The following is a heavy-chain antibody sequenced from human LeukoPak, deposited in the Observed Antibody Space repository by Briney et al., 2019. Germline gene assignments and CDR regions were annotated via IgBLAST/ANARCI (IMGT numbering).Heavy chain of an antibody. CDR1: GVSITSGSYY. CDR3: ARGASPKDAVFFDY. Sequence: SETLSLTCSVSGVSITSGSYYWGWIRQSAGKGLEWIGRVHSSGDIYHNAAFRSRAAVSGDASKNQFFLQLNSVTAADTAVYYCARGASPKDAVFFDYWGQGALITVSS. D-gene: IGHD3-16*01. V-gene: IGHV4-61*02. CDR2: VHSSGDI. J-gene: IGHJ4*02.